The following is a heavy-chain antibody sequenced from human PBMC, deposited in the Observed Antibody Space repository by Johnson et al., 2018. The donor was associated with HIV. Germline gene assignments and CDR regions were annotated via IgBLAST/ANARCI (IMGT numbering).Heavy chain of an antibody. V-gene: IGHV3-74*01. Sequence: MLLVESGGNFVQPGGSLRLSCAASGFTFSSYWMHWVRQAPGKGLVWVSRIKSDGSSQSYADSVKGRFTISRDNAKNTLYLQMNSLRAEDTAVYYCAKDKQGTISDAFDIWGQGTMVTVSS. D-gene: IGHD3-3*01. J-gene: IGHJ3*02. CDR2: IKSDGSSQ. CDR1: GFTFSSYW. CDR3: AKDKQGTISDAFDI.